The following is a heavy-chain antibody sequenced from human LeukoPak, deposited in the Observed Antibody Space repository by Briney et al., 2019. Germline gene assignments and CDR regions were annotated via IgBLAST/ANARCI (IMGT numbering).Heavy chain of an antibody. V-gene: IGHV4-59*01. CDR1: GGFISSYY. Sequence: SETLSLTCTVTGGFISSYYWSWLRQPPAKGLEWIGHIYYRGCTNYILSLMSRVTISEVTSKNQYSLMLSSVTAANTAVDYFVRDLSGGYRVKKAYKWFDPWGEGTLVTVSS. J-gene: IGHJ5*02. CDR2: IYYRGCT. CDR3: VRDLSGGYRVKKAYKWFDP. D-gene: IGHD3-22*01.